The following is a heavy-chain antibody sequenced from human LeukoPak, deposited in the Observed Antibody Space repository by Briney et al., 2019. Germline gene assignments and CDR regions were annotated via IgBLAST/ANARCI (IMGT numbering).Heavy chain of an antibody. J-gene: IGHJ4*02. V-gene: IGHV3-23*01. Sequence: GGSLRLSCAASGFTFSSYPMNWVRQAPGRALEWVSTIVSDGYKSYYADSVRGRFAVSRDNSQNTIYLQMNSLTAEDTAVYYCAKDLFLFFGDSRGQGALVTVSS. D-gene: IGHD3-3*01. CDR2: IVSDGYKS. CDR3: AKDLFLFFGDS. CDR1: GFTFSSYP.